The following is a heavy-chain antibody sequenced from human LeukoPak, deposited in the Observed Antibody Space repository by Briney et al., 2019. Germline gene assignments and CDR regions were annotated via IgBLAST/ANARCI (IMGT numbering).Heavy chain of an antibody. J-gene: IGHJ6*03. D-gene: IGHD6-13*01. Sequence: ASVKVSCKASGYTFTSYGISWVRQAPGQGLEWMGWTSAYNGNTNYAQKLQGRVTMTTDTSTSTAYMELRSLRSDDTAVYYCARVELYSSSWYYYYYMDVWGKGTTVTVSS. CDR2: TSAYNGNT. V-gene: IGHV1-18*01. CDR3: ARVELYSSSWYYYYYMDV. CDR1: GYTFTSYG.